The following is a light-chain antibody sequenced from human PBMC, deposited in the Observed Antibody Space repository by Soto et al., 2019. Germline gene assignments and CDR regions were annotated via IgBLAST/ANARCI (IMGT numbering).Light chain of an antibody. CDR1: QSISSW. CDR2: KAS. CDR3: QQYNSVSLLT. V-gene: IGKV1-5*03. J-gene: IGKJ4*01. Sequence: DIQMTQSPSTLSASVGDRVTITFRASQSISSWLAWYQQKPGKAPKLLIYKASSLESGVPSRFSGSGSGTEFTLTLSSLQPDDFATYYCQQYNSVSLLTFGGGTKVDIK.